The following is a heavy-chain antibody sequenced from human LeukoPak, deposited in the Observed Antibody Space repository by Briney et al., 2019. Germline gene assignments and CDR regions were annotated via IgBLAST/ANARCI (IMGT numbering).Heavy chain of an antibody. Sequence: PSETLSLTCTASGDSISSGNYYWNWIRQPAGKGLEWIGRIYKSGSTNYNPSLESRVTISVDTSKNQFSLKLSSVTAADTAVYYCARVVGVWFGELLPFFDYWGQGTLVTVSS. J-gene: IGHJ4*02. CDR2: IYKSGST. CDR3: ARVVGVWFGELLPFFDY. D-gene: IGHD3-10*01. V-gene: IGHV4-61*02. CDR1: GDSISSGNYY.